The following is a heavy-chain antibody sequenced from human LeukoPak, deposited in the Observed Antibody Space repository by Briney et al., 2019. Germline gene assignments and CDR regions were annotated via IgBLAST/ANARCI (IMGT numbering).Heavy chain of an antibody. CDR3: ARGDDWNDVNWFDP. CDR1: GYTFSSYD. CDR2: VSAYNGNT. V-gene: IGHV1-18*04. D-gene: IGHD1-1*01. Sequence: ASAMFFSYASGYTFSSYDYWWVSHDPPQGRVWMGWVSAYNGNTNYTQKLQGRVTMTIDTSRSTAYLELRSLRSDDTAVYYCARGDDWNDVNWFDPWGQGTLVTVSS. J-gene: IGHJ5*02.